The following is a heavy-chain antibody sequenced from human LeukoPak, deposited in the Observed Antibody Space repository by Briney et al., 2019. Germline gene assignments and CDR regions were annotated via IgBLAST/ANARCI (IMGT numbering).Heavy chain of an antibody. CDR3: ARDRDFWSGYNY. CDR1: GGTFSSYA. CDR2: IIPIFGTA. D-gene: IGHD3-3*01. J-gene: IGHJ4*02. Sequence: ASVKVSCKASGGTFSSYAISWARQAPGQGLEWMGGIIPIFGTANYAQKFQGRVTITTDESTSTAYMELSSLRSEDTAVYYCARDRDFWSGYNYWGQGTLVTVSS. V-gene: IGHV1-69*05.